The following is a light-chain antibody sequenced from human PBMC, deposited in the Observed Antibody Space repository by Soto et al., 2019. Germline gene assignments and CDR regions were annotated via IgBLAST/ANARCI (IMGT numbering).Light chain of an antibody. CDR2: AAS. Sequence: DIQMTQSPSSLSASVGDRVTITCRASQSISSYLNWYQQKPGKAPKLLIYAASSLQSGVPSRFSGSGSGTDFTLHISSLQPEDFAPYSCHQSYSTPYTFGQGTKLEIK. V-gene: IGKV1-39*01. J-gene: IGKJ2*01. CDR1: QSISSY. CDR3: HQSYSTPYT.